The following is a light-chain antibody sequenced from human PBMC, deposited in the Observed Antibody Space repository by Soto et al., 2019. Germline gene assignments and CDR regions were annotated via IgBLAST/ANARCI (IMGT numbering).Light chain of an antibody. CDR1: SSDVGGYNY. CDR3: CSYAGSYHYV. J-gene: IGLJ1*01. CDR2: DVS. Sequence: QSVRSHPRSACWSPGHSVAISCTGTSSDVGGYNYVSWYQQHPGKAPKLMIYDVSKRPSGVPDRFSGSKSGNTASLTISGLQAEDEADYYCCSYAGSYHYVFGTGTKVTAL. V-gene: IGLV2-11*01.